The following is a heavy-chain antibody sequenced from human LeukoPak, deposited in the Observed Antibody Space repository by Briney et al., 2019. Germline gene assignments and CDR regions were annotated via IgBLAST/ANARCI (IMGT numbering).Heavy chain of an antibody. V-gene: IGHV3-21*01. Sequence: GGSLRLSCAASGFTFSSYSMNWVRQAPGKGLEWVSSISSSNSYIYYADSVKGRFTISRDNAKNSLYLQMNSLRAEDTAVYYCARSRGGSYYGGYYFDYWGQGTLVTVSS. CDR3: ARSRGGSYYGGYYFDY. J-gene: IGHJ4*02. CDR2: ISSSNSYI. CDR1: GFTFSSYS. D-gene: IGHD1-26*01.